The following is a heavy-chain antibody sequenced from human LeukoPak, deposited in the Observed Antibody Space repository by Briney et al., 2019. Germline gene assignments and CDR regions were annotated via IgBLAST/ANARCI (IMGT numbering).Heavy chain of an antibody. CDR3: ARDGSNPYFDY. D-gene: IGHD6-13*01. CDR2: ITRDGSET. CDR1: GFSFTSYG. Sequence: PGGSLRLPCAPSGFSFTSYGMIWVRHAPGQGLEGVANITRDGSETYYVDSVKGRFTISRDNGKNSLYLQMNSLRAEDTAVYFCARDGSNPYFDYWGQGSLVTVSS. J-gene: IGHJ4*02. V-gene: IGHV3-7*01.